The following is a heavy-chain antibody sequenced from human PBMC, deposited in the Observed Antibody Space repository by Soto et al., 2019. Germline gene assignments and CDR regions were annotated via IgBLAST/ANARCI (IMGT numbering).Heavy chain of an antibody. J-gene: IGHJ4*02. Sequence: ASVKVSCKASGYTFTSYGISWVRQAPGQGLEWMGWISAYNGNTNYAQKLQGRVTMTTDTSTSTAYMELRSLRSDDTAVYYCARGYDILTGYYSPASTPDYWGQGNLVTVSS. CDR1: GYTFTSYG. V-gene: IGHV1-18*01. CDR3: ARGYDILTGYYSPASTPDY. CDR2: ISAYNGNT. D-gene: IGHD3-9*01.